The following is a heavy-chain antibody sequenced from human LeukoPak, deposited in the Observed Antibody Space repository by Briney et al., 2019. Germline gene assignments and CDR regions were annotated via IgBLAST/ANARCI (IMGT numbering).Heavy chain of an antibody. Sequence: KPPETLSLTCAVYGGSFSGYYWTWIRQPPGKGLEWIGEINHSGSTTYKPSLKSRVTISVDTSKNHFSLRLTSVTAADTAVYYCARGPCSTSCHRSWYFDYWGQGTLVAVSS. CDR1: GGSFSGYY. V-gene: IGHV4-34*01. CDR3: ARGPCSTSCHRSWYFDY. D-gene: IGHD2-2*01. CDR2: INHSGST. J-gene: IGHJ4*02.